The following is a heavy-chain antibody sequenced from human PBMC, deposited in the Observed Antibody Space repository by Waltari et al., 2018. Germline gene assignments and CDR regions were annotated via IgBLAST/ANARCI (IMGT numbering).Heavy chain of an antibody. D-gene: IGHD3-22*01. CDR3: ARWTSHYDY. CDR1: GIAFSSSA. CDR2: ISPDSFTT. Sequence: EVQILESGGDLVQPRGSLRLSCGPGGIAFSSSAMNWVRQAPGKGLEWVSAISPDSFTTLYADSVKGRFTIFRDNSKNTVYLQMNSLRAEDTATYHCARWTSHYDYWGQGTMVTVSS. J-gene: IGHJ3*01. V-gene: IGHV3-23*01.